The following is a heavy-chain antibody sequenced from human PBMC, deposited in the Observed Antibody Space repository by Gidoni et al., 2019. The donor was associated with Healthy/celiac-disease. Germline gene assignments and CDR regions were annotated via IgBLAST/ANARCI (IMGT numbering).Heavy chain of an antibody. V-gene: IGHV1-2*02. CDR1: GYTFTGYY. CDR2: INPNSGGT. J-gene: IGHJ6*02. D-gene: IGHD2-2*01. CDR3: AREYCSSTSCSITGTTQGDYGMDV. Sequence: QVQLVQSGAEVKKPGASVKVSCKASGYTFTGYYMHWVRQAPGQGLEWMGWINPNSGGTNYAQKFQGRVTMTRDTSISTAYMELSRLRSDDTAVYYCAREYCSSTSCSITGTTQGDYGMDVWGQGTTVTVSS.